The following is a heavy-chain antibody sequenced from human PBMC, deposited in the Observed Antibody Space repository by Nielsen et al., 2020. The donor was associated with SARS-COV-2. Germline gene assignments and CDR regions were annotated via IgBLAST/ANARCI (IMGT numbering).Heavy chain of an antibody. D-gene: IGHD7-27*01. Sequence: GESLKISCAASGFTFGHYGLHWVRQAPGKGLEWVSLISWHGRDKTYTDSVKGRFTISRDNSKNTLYLQMNSLRAEDTAVYYCARANWGNYYYGMDVWGQGTTVTVSS. J-gene: IGHJ6*02. V-gene: IGHV3-30*02. CDR3: ARANWGNYYYGMDV. CDR1: GFTFGHYG. CDR2: ISWHGRDK.